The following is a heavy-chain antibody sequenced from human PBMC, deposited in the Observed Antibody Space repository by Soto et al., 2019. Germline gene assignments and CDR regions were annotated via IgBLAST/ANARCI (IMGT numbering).Heavy chain of an antibody. Sequence: QLQLQESGPGLVKPSETLSLTCTVSGGSISSSSYYWGWIRQPPGKGLEWIGSIYYSGSTYYNPSLTSRVTISVDTSKTQFSLKLSSVTAADTAVYYCARHVGGIQLWLGRRGSANWFDPWGQGTLVTVSS. CDR1: GGSISSSSYY. CDR2: IYYSGST. D-gene: IGHD5-18*01. J-gene: IGHJ5*02. CDR3: ARHVGGIQLWLGRRGSANWFDP. V-gene: IGHV4-39*01.